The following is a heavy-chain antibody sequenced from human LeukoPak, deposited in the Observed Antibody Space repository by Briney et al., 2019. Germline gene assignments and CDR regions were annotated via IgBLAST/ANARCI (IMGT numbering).Heavy chain of an antibody. Sequence: SETLSLTCAVSGGSISSNSYYWGWIRQPPGKGLEWIGSIYYSGSTYYNPSLKSRVTISVDTSKNQFSLKLSSVTAADTAVYYCARGYCSSTSCSRRGHYMDVWGKGTTVTISS. V-gene: IGHV4-39*07. CDR3: ARGYCSSTSCSRRGHYMDV. CDR2: IYYSGST. J-gene: IGHJ6*03. D-gene: IGHD2-2*01. CDR1: GGSISSNSYY.